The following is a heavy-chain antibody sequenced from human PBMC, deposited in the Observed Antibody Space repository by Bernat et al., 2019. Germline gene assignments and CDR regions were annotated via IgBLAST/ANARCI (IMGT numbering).Heavy chain of an antibody. V-gene: IGHV3-33*01. CDR1: GFTFSSYG. CDR2: IWYDGSNK. CDR3: ARDGDYSITLYYYMDV. D-gene: IGHD4-11*01. J-gene: IGHJ6*03. Sequence: QVQLVESGGGVVQPGRSLRLSCAASGFTFSSYGMHWVRQAPGKGLEWVAVIWYDGSNKYYADSVKGRFTISRDNSKNTLYLQMNSLRAEDTAVYYCARDGDYSITLYYYMDVWGKGTTVTVSS.